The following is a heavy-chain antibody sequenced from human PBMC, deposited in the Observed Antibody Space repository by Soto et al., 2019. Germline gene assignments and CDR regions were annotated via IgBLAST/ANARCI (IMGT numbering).Heavy chain of an antibody. CDR3: AKDWGIAVAAH. CDR1: GFTFSSPG. CDR2: ISHDGGNK. J-gene: IGHJ4*02. V-gene: IGHV3-30*18. D-gene: IGHD6-19*01. Sequence: QVQLVESGGGVVQPGGALRLSCAASGFTFSSPGMHWVRQAPGKGLEWVAVISHDGGNKYYGDSVKGRFTISRDKSKNTLYLQMNSLRADDTAVYYCAKDWGIAVAAHWGQGTLVTVSS.